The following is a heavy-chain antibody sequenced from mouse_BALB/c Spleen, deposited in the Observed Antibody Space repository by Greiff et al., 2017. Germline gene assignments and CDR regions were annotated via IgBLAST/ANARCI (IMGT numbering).Heavy chain of an antibody. CDR2: ISYSGST. J-gene: IGHJ2*01. CDR1: GYSITSDYA. CDR3: AREVTTATGFDY. V-gene: IGHV3-2*02. Sequence: VQLKESGPGLVKPSQSLSLTCTVTGYSITSDYAWNWIRQFPGNKLEWMGYISYSGSTSYNPSLKSRISITRDTSKNQFFLQLNSVTTEDTATYYCAREVTTATGFDYWGQGTTLTVSS. D-gene: IGHD1-2*01.